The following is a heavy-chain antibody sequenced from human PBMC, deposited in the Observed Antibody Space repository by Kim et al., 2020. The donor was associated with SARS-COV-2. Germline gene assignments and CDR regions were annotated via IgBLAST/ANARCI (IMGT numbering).Heavy chain of an antibody. D-gene: IGHD2-15*01. Sequence: GGSLRLSCAASVYTFSSYALNRVRQAPGKGLEWVSTINTGGGTTNYADSVKGRFTISRDNSKNTLYLQMNSLRAEDTAVYYCAKLILSSGDYFAYWGQGTLVTVSS. V-gene: IGHV3-23*01. J-gene: IGHJ4*02. CDR1: VYTFSSYA. CDR3: AKLILSSGDYFAY. CDR2: INTGGGTT.